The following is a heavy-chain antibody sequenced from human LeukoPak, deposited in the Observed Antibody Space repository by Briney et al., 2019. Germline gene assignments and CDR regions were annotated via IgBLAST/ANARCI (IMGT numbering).Heavy chain of an antibody. V-gene: IGHV3-30*02. CDR2: IRYDGSNT. J-gene: IGHJ4*02. D-gene: IGHD3-22*01. CDR1: GFTFNNYG. Sequence: GSLRLSCAASGFTFNNYGMHWVRQAPGKGLEWVAFIRYDGSNTYYADSVKGRFTISRDNSKNTLYLHMNRLRAEDTAVYYCAKDPNRYDSSIYYCAYWGQGTLVTVSS. CDR3: AKDPNRYDSSIYYCAY.